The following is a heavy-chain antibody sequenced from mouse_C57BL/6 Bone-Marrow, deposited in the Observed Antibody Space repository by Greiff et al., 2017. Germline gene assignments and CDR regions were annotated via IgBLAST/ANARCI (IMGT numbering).Heavy chain of an antibody. CDR2: ISSGGSYT. V-gene: IGHV5-6*02. CDR3: ARRRNYEDY. Sequence: EVKLMESGGDLVKPGGSLKLSCAASGFTFSSYGMSWVRPTPDKRLEWVATISSGGSYTYYPDSVKGRFTISRDNDKHTLYLQMSSLKTEDTAMYYCARRRNYEDYWGQGTTLTVSS. D-gene: IGHD2-1*01. CDR1: GFTFSSYG. J-gene: IGHJ2*01.